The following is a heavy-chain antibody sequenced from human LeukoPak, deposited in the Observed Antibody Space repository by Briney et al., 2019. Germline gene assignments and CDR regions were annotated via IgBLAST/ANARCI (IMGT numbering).Heavy chain of an antibody. CDR3: ARELWCSGGNCYLYAFDI. D-gene: IGHD2-15*01. V-gene: IGHV1-2*02. CDR2: INPNSGGT. J-gene: IGHJ3*02. Sequence: ASVKVSCKASGYTFTGSYMHWVRQAPGQGLEWMGWINPNSGGTNYAQKFQGRVTMTRDTSISTAYMELSRLRSDDTAVYYCARELWCSGGNCYLYAFDIWGQGTMVTVSS. CDR1: GYTFTGSY.